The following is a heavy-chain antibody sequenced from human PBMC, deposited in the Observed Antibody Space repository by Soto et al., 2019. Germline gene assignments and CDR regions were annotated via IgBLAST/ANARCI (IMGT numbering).Heavy chain of an antibody. CDR1: GGTFSSYA. D-gene: IGHD3-10*01. Sequence: QVQLVQSGAEVKKPGSSVKVSCKASGGTFSSYAISWVRQAPGQGLEWMGGIIPIFGTANYAQKFQGRVTITADESTSTAYMELSSLRSEDTAVYYCARGGDYYYGSGSYYDAFAIWGQGTMVTVSS. V-gene: IGHV1-69*01. J-gene: IGHJ3*02. CDR3: ARGGDYYYGSGSYYDAFAI. CDR2: IIPIFGTA.